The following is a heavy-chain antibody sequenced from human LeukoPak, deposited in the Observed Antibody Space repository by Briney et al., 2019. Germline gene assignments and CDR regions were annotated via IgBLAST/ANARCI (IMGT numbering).Heavy chain of an antibody. CDR2: IYPGDSDT. V-gene: IGHV5-51*01. CDR1: GYSFTSYW. D-gene: IGHD5-12*01. CDR3: ARPKDSGYDYFDY. J-gene: IGHJ4*02. Sequence: GESLKISCKGSGYSFTSYWIGWVRQMPGKGLEWMGIIYPGDSDTRYSPSFQGQVTISADKSISTAYLQWSGLKASDTAMYYCARPKDSGYDYFDYWGQGTLVTVSS.